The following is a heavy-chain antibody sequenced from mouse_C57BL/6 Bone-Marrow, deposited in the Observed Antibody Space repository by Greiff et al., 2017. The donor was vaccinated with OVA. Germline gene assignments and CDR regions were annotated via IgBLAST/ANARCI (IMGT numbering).Heavy chain of an antibody. CDR2: ISDGGSYT. CDR3: AREHDYGSSYDAMDY. V-gene: IGHV5-4*01. Sequence: EVQRVESGGGLVKPGGSLKLSCAASGFTFSSYAMSWVRQTPEKRLEWVATISDGGSYTYYPDNVKGRFTISRDNAKNNLYLQMSHLKSEDTAMYYWAREHDYGSSYDAMDYWGQGTSVTVSS. D-gene: IGHD1-1*01. J-gene: IGHJ4*01. CDR1: GFTFSSYA.